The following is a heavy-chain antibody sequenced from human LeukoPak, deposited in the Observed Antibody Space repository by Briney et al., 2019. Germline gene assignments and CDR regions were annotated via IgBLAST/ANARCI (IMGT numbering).Heavy chain of an antibody. D-gene: IGHD3-22*01. Sequence: GGSLRLSCAASGFTFSSYGMHWVRQAPGKGLEWVAVIWYDGSNKYYADSVKGRFTISRDNSKNTLYLQINSLRAEDTAVYYCARAKLSSGYYFDYWGQGTLVTVSS. J-gene: IGHJ4*02. CDR3: ARAKLSSGYYFDY. V-gene: IGHV3-33*01. CDR1: GFTFSSYG. CDR2: IWYDGSNK.